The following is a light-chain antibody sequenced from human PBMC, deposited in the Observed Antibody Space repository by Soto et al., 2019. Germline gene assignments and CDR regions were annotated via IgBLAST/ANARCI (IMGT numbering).Light chain of an antibody. CDR2: AAS. CDR1: QSIRIW. J-gene: IGKJ1*01. V-gene: IGKV1-5*03. Sequence: DIQMTQSPSTLSASVGDRVTITCRDSQSIRIWLAWYQPKLGKAPKILIYAASSLESGVPSRYSGSGSGTEFTLTISSLQPDDFATYYCQQYSTYTPRTFGQGTKVDIK. CDR3: QQYSTYTPRT.